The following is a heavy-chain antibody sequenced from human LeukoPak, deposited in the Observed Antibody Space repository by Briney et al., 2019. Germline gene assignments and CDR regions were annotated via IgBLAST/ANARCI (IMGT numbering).Heavy chain of an antibody. CDR1: GFTFTDHY. J-gene: IGHJ4*02. CDR2: VSFDGSNK. D-gene: IGHD3-10*01. V-gene: IGHV3-30-3*01. CDR3: ARDLHGEGLLDY. Sequence: PGGSLRLSCAASGFTFTDHYMDWVRQAPGKGLEWVAVVSFDGSNKYYADSVKGRFTISRDNSKNTLYLQMNSLRAEDTAVYYCARDLHGEGLLDYWGQGTLVTVSS.